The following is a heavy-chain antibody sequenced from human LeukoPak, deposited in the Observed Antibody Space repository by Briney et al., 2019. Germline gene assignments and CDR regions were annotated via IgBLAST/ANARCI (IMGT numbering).Heavy chain of an antibody. Sequence: GGSLILSCAASGFTFSSYSMNWVRQAPGKGLEWVSYISSSSSTIYYADSVKGRFTISRDNAKNSLYLQMNSLRAEDTAVYYCARRVQLERRTGIYYYYYGMDVWGQGTTVTVSS. CDR3: ARRVQLERRTGIYYYYYGMDV. D-gene: IGHD1-1*01. CDR1: GFTFSSYS. CDR2: ISSSSSTI. J-gene: IGHJ6*02. V-gene: IGHV3-48*04.